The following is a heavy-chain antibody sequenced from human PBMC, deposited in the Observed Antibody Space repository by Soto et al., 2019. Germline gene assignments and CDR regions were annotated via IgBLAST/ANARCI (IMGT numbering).Heavy chain of an antibody. J-gene: IGHJ6*02. V-gene: IGHV1-18*04. D-gene: IGHD2-2*01. CDR3: ARDGGIVVVPAAMLTRGYYYYGMDV. CDR1: GYTFTSYG. Sequence: QVQLVQSGAEVKKPGASVKVSRKASGYTFTSYGISWVRQAPGQGLEWMGWISAYNGNTNYAQKLQGRVTMTTDTSTSTAYMELRSLRSDDTAVYYCARDGGIVVVPAAMLTRGYYYYGMDVWGQGTTVTVSS. CDR2: ISAYNGNT.